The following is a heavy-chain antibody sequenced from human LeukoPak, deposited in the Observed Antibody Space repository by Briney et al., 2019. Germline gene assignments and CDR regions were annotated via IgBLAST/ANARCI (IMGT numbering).Heavy chain of an antibody. CDR3: ARSKRGNSDGVVPTPHLYFDR. D-gene: IGHD5-18*01. CDR2: IDDTGST. CDR1: GGSISSSSYN. J-gene: IGHJ2*01. V-gene: IGHV4-39*07. Sequence: PSETLSLTCTVSGGSISSSSYNWGWIHQPPGKGLGWIRIIDDTGSTYYNPSLKGRVAISVDTSKDQLSLKLSSVTAADTAVYYCARSKRGNSDGVVPTPHLYFDRWGRGTLVTVSS.